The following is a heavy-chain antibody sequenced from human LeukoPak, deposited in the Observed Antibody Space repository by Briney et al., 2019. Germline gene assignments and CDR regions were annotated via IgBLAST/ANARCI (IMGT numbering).Heavy chain of an antibody. CDR3: ARERSGNYYATDFDI. J-gene: IGHJ3*02. CDR2: IYYSGST. D-gene: IGHD1-26*01. CDR1: DGSISSYY. V-gene: IGHV4-59*01. Sequence: SETLSLTCTVSDGSISSYYWSWIRQPPGKGLEWIGYIYYSGSTNYNPSLKSRVTISVDTSKNQFSLKLSSVTAADTAVYYCARERSGNYYATDFDIWGQGTMVTVSS.